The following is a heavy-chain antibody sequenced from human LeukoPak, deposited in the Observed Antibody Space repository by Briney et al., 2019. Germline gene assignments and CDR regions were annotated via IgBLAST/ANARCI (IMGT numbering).Heavy chain of an antibody. CDR1: GYTFTGYY. CDR2: IIPIFGTA. Sequence: ASVKVSCKASGYTFTGYYMHWVRQAPGQGLEWMGGIIPIFGTANYAQKFQGRVTITADKSTSTAYMELSSLRSEDTAVYYCARDGYCSGGSCYLSWFDPWGQGTLVTVSS. V-gene: IGHV1-69*06. J-gene: IGHJ5*02. D-gene: IGHD2-15*01. CDR3: ARDGYCSGGSCYLSWFDP.